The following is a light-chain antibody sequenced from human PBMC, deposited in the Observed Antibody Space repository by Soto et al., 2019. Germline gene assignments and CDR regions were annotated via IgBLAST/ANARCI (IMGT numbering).Light chain of an antibody. V-gene: IGLV3-9*01. CDR2: RDS. CDR3: QVWASNTYV. CDR1: DIENKN. Sequence: SYDLIQPLSVSVVLGQTASITCWCNDIENKNVHWYQQKPGQAPVLVLFRDSNRPSGISERFSGSNSGNTATLSISGAQDGDEADYYCQVWASNTYVFGSGTKV. J-gene: IGLJ1*01.